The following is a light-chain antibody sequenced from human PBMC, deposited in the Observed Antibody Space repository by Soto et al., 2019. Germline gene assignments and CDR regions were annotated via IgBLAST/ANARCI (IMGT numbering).Light chain of an antibody. J-gene: IGKJ2*01. CDR1: QTIGRH. CDR3: QQSFITPHT. Sequence: DIQMTQSPSSLSASGGDRVTITCRASQTIGRHLNWYQQQPGKAPKLLIYAGSNLQSGVPSRFSGTGSGTDFTLTISSLQPEDFATYYCQQSFITPHTFGQGTRVEIK. CDR2: AGS. V-gene: IGKV1-39*01.